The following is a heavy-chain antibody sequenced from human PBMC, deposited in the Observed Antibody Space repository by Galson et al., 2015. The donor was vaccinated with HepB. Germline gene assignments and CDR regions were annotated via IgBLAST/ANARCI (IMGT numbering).Heavy chain of an antibody. V-gene: IGHV1-18*01. CDR3: ARDYPQDIVVVPAGGYMDV. D-gene: IGHD2-2*01. Sequence: SVKVSCKASGYTFTSYGISWVRQAPGQGLEWMGWISAYNGNTNYAQKLQGRVTMTTDTSTSTVYMELSSLRSEDTAVYYCARDYPQDIVVVPAGGYMDVWGKGTTVTVSS. CDR1: GYTFTSYG. CDR2: ISAYNGNT. J-gene: IGHJ6*03.